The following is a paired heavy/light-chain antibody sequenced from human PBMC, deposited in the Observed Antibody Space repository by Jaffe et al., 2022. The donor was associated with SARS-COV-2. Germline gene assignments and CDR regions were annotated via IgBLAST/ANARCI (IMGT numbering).Light chain of an antibody. V-gene: IGKV2-30*01. CDR2: KGS. Sequence: DVVMTQSPLSLPVTLGQPASISCRSSQSLVSSDGNTYWTWFHQRPGQSPRRLIYKGSNRDSGVPDRFSGSGSGTDFTLKISRVEAEDVGIYYCMQGTHWPHTFGQGTKLEIK. J-gene: IGKJ2*01. CDR1: QSLVSSDGNTY. CDR3: MQGTHWPHT.
Heavy chain of an antibody. CDR3: GLSHHYYDMDV. Sequence: EVQLLESGGGLVQPGGSLRLSCAASGFTFRSYVMTWVRQAPGMGLECVSLIGGGGDTYYADSVKGRFSISRDNSKNTLHLQMNSLRAEDTAVYYCGLSHHYYDMDVWGQGTTVTVSS. D-gene: IGHD6-19*01. V-gene: IGHV3-23*01. CDR1: GFTFRSYV. CDR2: LIGGGGDT. J-gene: IGHJ6*02.